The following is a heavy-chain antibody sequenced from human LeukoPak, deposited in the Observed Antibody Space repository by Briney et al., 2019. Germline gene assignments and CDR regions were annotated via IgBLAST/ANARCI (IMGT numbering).Heavy chain of an antibody. V-gene: IGHV4-39*01. Sequence: SETLSLTCTVSGDSISSSDYYCGWIRQPPAKGLGWIGTISYSGSTYYNPSLQSRVTISVDTSKNQFSLELSSVTAADTAVYYCARGSRRLADFHYWGQGTLVTVSS. J-gene: IGHJ4*02. CDR2: ISYSGST. CDR3: ARGSRRLADFHY. D-gene: IGHD1-26*01. CDR1: GDSISSSDYY.